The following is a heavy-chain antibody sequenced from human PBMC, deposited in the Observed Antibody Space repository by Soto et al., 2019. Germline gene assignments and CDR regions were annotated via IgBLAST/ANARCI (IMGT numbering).Heavy chain of an antibody. CDR3: ARATSTYYYDSSGYYYGGWFDP. D-gene: IGHD3-22*01. CDR2: IIPIFGTA. Sequence: QVQLVQSGAEVKKPGSSVKVSCKASGGTFSSYAISWVRQAPGQGLEWMGGIIPIFGTANYAQKFQGRVTITADKSTSTAYMELSSLRSEDTAVYYGARATSTYYYDSSGYYYGGWFDPWGQGTLVTVSS. V-gene: IGHV1-69*06. J-gene: IGHJ5*02. CDR1: GGTFSSYA.